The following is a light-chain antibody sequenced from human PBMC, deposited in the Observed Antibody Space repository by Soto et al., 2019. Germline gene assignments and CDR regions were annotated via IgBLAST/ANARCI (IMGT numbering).Light chain of an antibody. CDR3: KHYDNPPIT. J-gene: IGKJ4*01. V-gene: IGKV3-20*01. CDR1: QSVSSSN. Sequence: EIVLTQSPGTLSLSPGERATLSCRASQSVSSSNLVWYQQKPGQAPRLLIYGASRRAIGIPDRFSGSGSATDFTLSITRLEPEDSALYYCKHYDNPPITFGGGTKVEIK. CDR2: GAS.